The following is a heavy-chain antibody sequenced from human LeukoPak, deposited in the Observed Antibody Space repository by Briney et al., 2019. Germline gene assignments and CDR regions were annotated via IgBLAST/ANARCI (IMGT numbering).Heavy chain of an antibody. CDR3: AKDRTLDY. CDR2: ISYDGSNK. CDR1: GFTFSSNA. J-gene: IGHJ4*02. D-gene: IGHD2-15*01. Sequence: GRSLRLSCAASGFTFSSNAMHRVRQAPGKGLEWVAVISYDGSNKYYADSVKGRFTISRDNSQNTLYLQMNSLRAEDTAVYYCAKDRTLDYWGQGTLVTVSS. V-gene: IGHV3-30*04.